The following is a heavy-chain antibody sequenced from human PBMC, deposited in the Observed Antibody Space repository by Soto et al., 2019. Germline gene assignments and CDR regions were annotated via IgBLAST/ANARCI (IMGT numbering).Heavy chain of an antibody. CDR3: AKGRLVLLWYGENWFDP. CDR2: INHSGST. CDR1: GGSFSGYY. D-gene: IGHD3-10*01. Sequence: QVQLQQWGAGLLKPSETLSLTCAVYGGSFSGYYWSWIRQPPGKGLEWIGEINHSGSTNYNPSLKSGVTISVDTYKTQFSLKLSSVTAADTAVYYCAKGRLVLLWYGENWFDPWGQGTLLTVSS. V-gene: IGHV4-34*01. J-gene: IGHJ5*02.